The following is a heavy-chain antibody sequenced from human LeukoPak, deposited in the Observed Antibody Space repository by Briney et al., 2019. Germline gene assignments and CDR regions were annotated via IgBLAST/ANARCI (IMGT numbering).Heavy chain of an antibody. V-gene: IGHV3-23*01. D-gene: IGHD6-6*01. J-gene: IGHJ5*02. CDR2: FGGSGDST. CDR3: AKTVTSIAARPEWFDP. CDR1: GFTFSTYA. Sequence: GGSLRLSCAASGFTFSTYAMSWVRQAPGKGLEWVSGFGGSGDSTYYADSVKGRFSISRDNSKNTLYLQMNSLRAEDTAVYYCAKTVTSIAARPEWFDPWGQGTLVTVSS.